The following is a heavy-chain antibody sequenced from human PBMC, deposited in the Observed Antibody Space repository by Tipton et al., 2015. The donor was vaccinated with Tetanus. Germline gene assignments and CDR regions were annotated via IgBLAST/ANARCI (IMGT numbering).Heavy chain of an antibody. CDR1: GFTFSTYS. J-gene: IGHJ6*02. V-gene: IGHV3-21*06. CDR2: ISGTGKYI. CDR3: TRDHRPTSRGSESYYYYGMDV. Sequence: SLRLSCTASGFTFSTYSMNWVRQAPGKGLEWVASISGTGKYIYYADSVKGRFIISRDNAKNSLYLQMNSLRADDTAVYYCTRDHRPTSRGSESYYYYGMDVWGQGTTVTVSS. D-gene: IGHD3-10*01.